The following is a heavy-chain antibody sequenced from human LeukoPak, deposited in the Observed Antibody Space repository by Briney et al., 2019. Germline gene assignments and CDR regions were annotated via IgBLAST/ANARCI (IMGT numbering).Heavy chain of an antibody. CDR3: ARDQSLGSYPDY. CDR2: INAGSGDT. V-gene: IGHV1-3*01. Sequence: ASVKVSCKASGYTFTTSAMHWVRQAPGQRLEWMGWINAGSGDTKYSQKFQGRVTFTRYTSASTAYMALSSLRFEDTAVYFCARDQSLGSYPDYWGQGTLVTVSS. D-gene: IGHD3-10*01. CDR1: GYTFTTSA. J-gene: IGHJ4*02.